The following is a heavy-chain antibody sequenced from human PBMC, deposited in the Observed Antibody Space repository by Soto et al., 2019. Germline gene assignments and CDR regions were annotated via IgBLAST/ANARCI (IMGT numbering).Heavy chain of an antibody. Sequence: PSETLSLTCTVSGGSISSGDYYWGWIRPPPGKGLEWIGYIYYSGSTYYNPSLKSRVTISVDTSKNQFSLKLSSVTAADTAVYCCAREGAAAGNWFDPWGQGTLVTVSS. CDR1: GGSISSGDYY. CDR2: IYYSGST. V-gene: IGHV4-30-4*01. D-gene: IGHD6-13*01. J-gene: IGHJ5*02. CDR3: AREGAAAGNWFDP.